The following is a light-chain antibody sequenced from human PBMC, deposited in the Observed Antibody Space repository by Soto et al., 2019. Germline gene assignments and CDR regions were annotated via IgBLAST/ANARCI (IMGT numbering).Light chain of an antibody. V-gene: IGKV3-11*01. CDR3: QQRSKWPWA. CDR2: DAS. Sequence: DIVVSQSPATLSLSPGERAILSCRASQNVGSFLVWFQQKPGQAPRLLIYDASKRATGIPARFSGSGSGTDFTLTISSLEPEDFAVYYCQQRSKWPWAFGQGTKVEIK. J-gene: IGKJ1*01. CDR1: QNVGSF.